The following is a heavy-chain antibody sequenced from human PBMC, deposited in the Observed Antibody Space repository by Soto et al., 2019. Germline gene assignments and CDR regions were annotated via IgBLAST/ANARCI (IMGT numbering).Heavy chain of an antibody. CDR2: FDTENGET. CDR1: GYTLTELS. Sequence: QVQLVQSGAEVKKPGASVKVSCKASGYTLTELSMHWVRQAPGKGLEWMGGFDTENGETMYAQKFQGRVTMTEDTPTDTAFMELSSLKSEDTAVYYCATFPPKSDSGDYQDYFDYWGQGTLVTVCS. D-gene: IGHD4-17*01. CDR3: ATFPPKSDSGDYQDYFDY. J-gene: IGHJ4*02. V-gene: IGHV1-24*01.